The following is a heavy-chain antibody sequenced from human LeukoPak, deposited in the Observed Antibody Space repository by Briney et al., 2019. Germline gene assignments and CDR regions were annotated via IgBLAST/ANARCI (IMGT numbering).Heavy chain of an antibody. D-gene: IGHD6-19*01. CDR3: ARREGGWYLDY. CDR2: IYPGDSDT. J-gene: IGHJ4*02. V-gene: IGHV5-51*01. CDR1: GYSFANYW. Sequence: GESLKISCKGSGYSFANYWIGWVRQMPGKGLEWMGIIYPGDSDTRYSPSFQGQVTISADKSISIAYLQWSSLKASDTAVYYCARREGGWYLDYWGQGTLVTVSS.